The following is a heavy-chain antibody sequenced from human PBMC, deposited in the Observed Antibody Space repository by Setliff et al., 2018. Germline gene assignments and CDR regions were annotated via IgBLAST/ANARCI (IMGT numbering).Heavy chain of an antibody. CDR1: GFSFVSYN. CDR2: IYPGDSDT. CDR3: ARREHAFDI. Sequence: LGESLKISCKGSGFSFVSYNIGWVRQMPGKGLEWMGIIYPGDSDTRYSPSFQGQVTISVDKSISTAYLQWSSLKASDTAMYYCARREHAFDIWGQGTMVTVSS. D-gene: IGHD1-26*01. V-gene: IGHV5-51*01. J-gene: IGHJ3*02.